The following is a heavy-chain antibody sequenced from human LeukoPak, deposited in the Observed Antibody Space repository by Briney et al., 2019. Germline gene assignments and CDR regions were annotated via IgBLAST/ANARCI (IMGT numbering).Heavy chain of an antibody. CDR3: ARHESILVVHAARGFDS. D-gene: IGHD2-15*01. Sequence: SETLSLTCAVSGGSISSSSHYCVRVRQPPGKGLEWIGNVYYSGDTAYNPSLKSRVTISVDMSKNQFSLKLSSVTAADTAVYYCARHESILVVHAARGFDSWGQGTLVTVSS. CDR2: VYYSGDT. V-gene: IGHV4-39*01. CDR1: GGSISSSSHY. J-gene: IGHJ4*02.